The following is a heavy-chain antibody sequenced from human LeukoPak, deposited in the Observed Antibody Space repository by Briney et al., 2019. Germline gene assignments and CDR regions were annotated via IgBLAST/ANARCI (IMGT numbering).Heavy chain of an antibody. J-gene: IGHJ4*02. CDR1: SGSISSYY. CDR2: IYYSGNT. Sequence: SETLSLTCTVSSGSISSYYWSWIRQPPGKGLEWTGYIYYSGNTNYNPFLKSRVTISIDTSKDQFSLNLSSVTAADTAVYYCVRAPGGNPTTHYFDYWGQGALVTVSS. D-gene: IGHD1-14*01. CDR3: VRAPGGNPTTHYFDY. V-gene: IGHV4-59*01.